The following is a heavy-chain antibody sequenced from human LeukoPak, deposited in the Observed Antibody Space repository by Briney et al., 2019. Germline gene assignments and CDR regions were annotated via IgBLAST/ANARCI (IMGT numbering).Heavy chain of an antibody. CDR1: GGSSSRYD. D-gene: IGHD3-22*01. CDR3: ASRLGDYDDY. V-gene: IGHV4-4*07. CDR2: IYTSGST. Sequence: PSETLSLTCTVSGGSSSRYDWIWLRQPAVKVLEWIGRIYTSGSTNYNPSLKSRVTMSVATSKNQFSLKLSSVTAADTAVYYCASRLGDYDDYPGQGTLVTVSS. J-gene: IGHJ4*02.